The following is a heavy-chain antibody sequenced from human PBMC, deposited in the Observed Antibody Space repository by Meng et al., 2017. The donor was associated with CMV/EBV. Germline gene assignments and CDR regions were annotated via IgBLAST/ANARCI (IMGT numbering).Heavy chain of an antibody. CDR1: GYTFTYRY. D-gene: IGHD3-3*01. J-gene: IGHJ6*02. CDR2: ITPFNGNT. Sequence: LVKVSCKASGYTFTYRYLHWVRQAPGQALEWMGWITPFNGNTNYAQKFQDRVTITTDESTSTAYMELSSLRSEDTAVYYCARGYDFWSGPTRTYYYYGMDVWGQGTTVTVSS. V-gene: IGHV1-45*02. CDR3: ARGYDFWSGPTRTYYYYGMDV.